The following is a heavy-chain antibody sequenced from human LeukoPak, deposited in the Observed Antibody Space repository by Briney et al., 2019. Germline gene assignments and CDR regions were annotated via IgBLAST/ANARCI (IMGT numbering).Heavy chain of an antibody. CDR3: AVGDYYGSGSYPNWFDT. D-gene: IGHD3-10*01. J-gene: IGHJ5*02. V-gene: IGHV4-34*01. Sequence: SETLSLTCAVYGGSFSGYYWSWIRQPPGKGLEWIGEINHSGSTNYNPSLKSRVTISVDTSKNQFSLKLSSVTAADTAVYYCAVGDYYGSGSYPNWFDTWGQGTLVTVSS. CDR1: GGSFSGYY. CDR2: INHSGST.